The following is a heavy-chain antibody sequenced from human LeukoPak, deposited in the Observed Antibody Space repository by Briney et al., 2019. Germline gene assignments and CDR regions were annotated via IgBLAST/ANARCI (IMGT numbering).Heavy chain of an antibody. D-gene: IGHD3-3*01. CDR2: IFYSGST. V-gene: IGHV4-39*07. J-gene: IGHJ3*02. Sequence: KSSETLSLTCTVSGGSIATNAYLWAWIRQPPGRGLEWIASIFYSGSTYYHPSPKSRVTISRDTSKNQFSLNLNSVTAADTAVYYCARGGIPLRFLRGGGAFDIWGQGTMVTVSS. CDR3: ARGGIPLRFLRGGGAFDI. CDR1: GGSIATNAYL.